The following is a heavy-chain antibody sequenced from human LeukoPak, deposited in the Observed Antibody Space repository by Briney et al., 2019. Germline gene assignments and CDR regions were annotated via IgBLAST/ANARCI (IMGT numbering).Heavy chain of an antibody. CDR1: GGSISSYY. D-gene: IGHD4-11*01. J-gene: IGHJ4*02. V-gene: IGHV4-59*01. CDR3: ARVKQLYSNYEGGFDY. Sequence: PSETLSFTCTGSGGSISSYYWSWIRQPPGKGLEWIGYIYYSGSTNYNPSLKSRVTISVDTSKNQFSQKLSSVTAADTAVYYCARVKQLYSNYEGGFDYWGQGTLVTVSS. CDR2: IYYSGST.